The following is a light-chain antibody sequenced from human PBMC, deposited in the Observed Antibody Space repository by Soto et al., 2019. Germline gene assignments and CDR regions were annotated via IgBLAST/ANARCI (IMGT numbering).Light chain of an antibody. Sequence: EIVLTQFPGTLSLSPGERATLSCRASQTISSSYLAIAWYQQKPGQPPRLLIYGASSRATGIPDRFSGSGPATDFTLTISRLEPEDFAVYYCQQHDTSPWTFGQGTRVEIK. V-gene: IGKV3-20*01. J-gene: IGKJ1*01. CDR1: QTISSSY. CDR2: GAS. CDR3: QQHDTSPWT.